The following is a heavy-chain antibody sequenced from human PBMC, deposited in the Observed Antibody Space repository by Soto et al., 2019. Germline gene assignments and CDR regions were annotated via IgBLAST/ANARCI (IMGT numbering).Heavy chain of an antibody. CDR3: AASIFYYGMDV. CDR2: IYPGDSDT. CDR1: GYTFTNYW. J-gene: IGHJ6*02. Sequence: PGESLKISCKGSGYTFTNYWIGWVRQMPGKGPKWMGIIYPGDSDTKYNPSFQGQVTISADKSITTTYLQWSSLKASDTAIYYCAASIFYYGMDVWGQGTTVTVSS. V-gene: IGHV5-51*01.